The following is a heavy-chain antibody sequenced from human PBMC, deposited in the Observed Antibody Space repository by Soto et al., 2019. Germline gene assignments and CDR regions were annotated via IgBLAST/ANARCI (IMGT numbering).Heavy chain of an antibody. D-gene: IGHD1-1*01. CDR1: GGSISSSSYY. Sequence: SETLSLTCTVSGGSISSSSYYWGWIRQPPGKGLEWIGSIYYSGSTYYNPSLKSRVTISVDTSKNQFSLKLSSVTAADTAVYYCARFPIRTGTNDYWGQGTLVTVSS. CDR3: ARFPIRTGTNDY. J-gene: IGHJ4*02. CDR2: IYYSGST. V-gene: IGHV4-39*01.